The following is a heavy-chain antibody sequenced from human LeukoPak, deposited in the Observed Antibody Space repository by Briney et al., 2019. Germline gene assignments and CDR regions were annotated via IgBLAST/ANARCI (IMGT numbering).Heavy chain of an antibody. D-gene: IGHD2-15*01. V-gene: IGHV3-30-3*01. CDR1: GFTFSSYA. CDR3: ARDGWDIVVVVAATFDY. J-gene: IGHJ4*02. CDR2: ISYDGSNK. Sequence: GGSLRLSCAASGFTFSSYAMHWVRQAPGKGLGWVALISYDGSNKYYADSVKGRFTISRDNAKNSLYLQMNSLRAEDTAVYYCARDGWDIVVVVAATFDYWGQGTLVTVSS.